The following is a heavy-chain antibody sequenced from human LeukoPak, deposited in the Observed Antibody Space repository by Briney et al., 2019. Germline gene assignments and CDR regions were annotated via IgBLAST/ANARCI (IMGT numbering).Heavy chain of an antibody. D-gene: IGHD2-15*01. CDR1: GFTFSSCA. CDR3: ARDVVADTPNLFDY. V-gene: IGHV3-30-3*01. J-gene: IGHJ4*02. Sequence: GGSLRLSCGASGFTFSSCAMHWVRQAPGKGLEGVAVISYDGSNKYYADSVKGRFTISRDNAKNSLYLQMNSLRAEDTAVYYCARDVVADTPNLFDYWGQGTLVTVSS. CDR2: ISYDGSNK.